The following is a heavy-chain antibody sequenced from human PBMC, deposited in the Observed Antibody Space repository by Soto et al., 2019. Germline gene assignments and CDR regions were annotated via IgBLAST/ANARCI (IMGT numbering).Heavy chain of an antibody. D-gene: IGHD3-3*01. CDR1: GGTFSSYA. V-gene: IGHV1-69*13. Sequence: ASVKVSCKASGGTFSSYAISWVRQAPGQGLEWMGGIIPIFGTANYAQKFQGRVTITADESTSTAYMELSSLRSEDTAVYYCASRLGGITIFGVGNYGMDVWGQGTTVTVSS. J-gene: IGHJ6*02. CDR3: ASRLGGITIFGVGNYGMDV. CDR2: IIPIFGTA.